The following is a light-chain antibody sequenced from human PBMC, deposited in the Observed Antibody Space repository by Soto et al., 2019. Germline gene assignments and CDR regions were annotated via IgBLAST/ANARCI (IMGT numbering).Light chain of an antibody. CDR1: QSVNSN. Sequence: EIVMTQSPATLSVSPGERATLSCRASQSVNSNLVWYQQKPGQAPRLLIYGASARATGIQGRFSGSGYGTEFTLTISSLQSEDFAVYYCQQYNNWLWTFGQGTKVEIK. V-gene: IGKV3-15*01. CDR2: GAS. CDR3: QQYNNWLWT. J-gene: IGKJ1*01.